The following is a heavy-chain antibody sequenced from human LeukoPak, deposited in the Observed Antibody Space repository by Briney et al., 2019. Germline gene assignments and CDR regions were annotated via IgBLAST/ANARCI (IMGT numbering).Heavy chain of an antibody. CDR1: GDSVASGGYY. CDR3: ARGGRGRNWFDP. Sequence: SETLSLTCTVSGDSVASGGYYWNWIRQPPGKGLEWIGYIYHSVSTNYNLSLKSRVTISVDTSENQFSLKLTSVTAADTAVYYCARGGRGRNWFDPWGQGTLVTVSS. V-gene: IGHV4-61*08. CDR2: IYHSVST. D-gene: IGHD3-10*01. J-gene: IGHJ5*02.